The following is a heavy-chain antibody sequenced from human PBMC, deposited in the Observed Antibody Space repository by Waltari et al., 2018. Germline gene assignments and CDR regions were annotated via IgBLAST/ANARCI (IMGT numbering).Heavy chain of an antibody. CDR1: GYSFTSYW. D-gene: IGHD2-15*01. CDR3: ARRGVVAAGTYYYYYMDV. V-gene: IGHV5-51*01. CDR2: IYPGDSDT. Sequence: EVQLVQSGAEVKKPGESLKISCKGSGYSFTSYWIGWVRQMPGKGLEWMGIIYPGDSDTRDSPSFQGQVTISADKSISTAYLQWSSLKASDTAMYYCARRGVVAAGTYYYYYMDVWGKGTTVTVSS. J-gene: IGHJ6*03.